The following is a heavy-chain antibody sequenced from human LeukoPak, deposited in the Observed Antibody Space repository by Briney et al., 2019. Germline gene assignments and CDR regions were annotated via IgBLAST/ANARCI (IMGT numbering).Heavy chain of an antibody. Sequence: GGSLRLSCADSGFTFSSYAMSLVRQAPGKGLEWVSAIIGSGGSTYYANSVKGRFTISRDNSKNTLYLQMNSLGAEDTAVYYCAKVATPENWGQGTLVTVSS. CDR2: IIGSGGST. CDR3: AKVATPEN. J-gene: IGHJ4*02. CDR1: GFTFSSYA. V-gene: IGHV3-23*01. D-gene: IGHD1-14*01.